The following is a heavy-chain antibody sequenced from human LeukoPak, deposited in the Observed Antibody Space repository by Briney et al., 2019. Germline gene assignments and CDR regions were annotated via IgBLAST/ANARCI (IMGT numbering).Heavy chain of an antibody. CDR1: GYTFTGYY. CDR3: ARDQGYCTNGVCPARCDY. CDR2: INPNSGGT. Sequence: GASVKVSCKASGYTFTGYYMHWVRQAPGQGLEWMGWINPNSGGTNYAQKFQGRVTMTRDTSISTAYMELSRLRSDDTAVYYCARDQGYCTNGVCPARCDYWGQGTLVTVSS. J-gene: IGHJ4*02. D-gene: IGHD2-8*01. V-gene: IGHV1-2*02.